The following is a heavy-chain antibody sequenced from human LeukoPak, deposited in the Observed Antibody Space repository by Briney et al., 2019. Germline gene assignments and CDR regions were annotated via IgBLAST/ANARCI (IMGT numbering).Heavy chain of an antibody. CDR1: GFTFSDYY. CDR2: ISSSGSTI. CDR3: ARRSSSSPYYYGMDV. V-gene: IGHV3-11*04. J-gene: IGHJ6*02. Sequence: GGSLRLSCAASGFTFSDYYMSWIRQAPGKGLEWVSYISSSGSTIYYADSVKGRFTISRENARNSLYLQMNSLRAGDTAVYYCARRSSSSPYYYGMDVWGQGTTVTVSS. D-gene: IGHD6-6*01.